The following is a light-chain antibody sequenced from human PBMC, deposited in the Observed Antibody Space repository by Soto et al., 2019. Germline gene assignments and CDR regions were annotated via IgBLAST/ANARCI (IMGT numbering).Light chain of an antibody. CDR2: GAS. Sequence: EIVLTQSPGTLSLSPGERATLSCRARQSGSSIYLAWYQQKPGQAPRLLIYGASSRPTGIPDRFSGSGSGTDFTLTISRLEPEDFAVYYCQQYGSSALTFVGGTKVESK. CDR3: QQYGSSALT. V-gene: IGKV3-20*01. J-gene: IGKJ4*01. CDR1: QSGSSIY.